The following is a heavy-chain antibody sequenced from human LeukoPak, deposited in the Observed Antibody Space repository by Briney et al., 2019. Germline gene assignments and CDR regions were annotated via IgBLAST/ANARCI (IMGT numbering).Heavy chain of an antibody. CDR2: IYSGGST. CDR3: ARWPHISCSGGSCYPMAFDI. V-gene: IGHV3-53*01. D-gene: IGHD2-15*01. J-gene: IGHJ3*02. CDR1: GFTVSSNY. Sequence: GGSLRLSCAASGFTVSSNYMSWVRQAPGKGLEWVSVIYSGGSTYYADSVKGRFTISRDNSKNTLYLQMNSLRAEDTAVYYCARWPHISCSGGSCYPMAFDIWGQGTMVTVSS.